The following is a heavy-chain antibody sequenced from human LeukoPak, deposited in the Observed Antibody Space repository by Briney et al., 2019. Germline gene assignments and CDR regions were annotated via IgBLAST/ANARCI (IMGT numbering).Heavy chain of an antibody. CDR3: ARAGHDSSGYSFRLDC. V-gene: IGHV1-2*02. Sequence: GASVKVSCKTSGYTFAGHHIHWVRQAPGQGLEWMGWINPSSGDTKYAQNFQDRVIMTRDTSISTAYMDLSRLSSDDTAIYYCARAGHDSSGYSFRLDCWGQGTLVTVSS. J-gene: IGHJ4*02. CDR1: GYTFAGHH. CDR2: INPSSGDT. D-gene: IGHD3-22*01.